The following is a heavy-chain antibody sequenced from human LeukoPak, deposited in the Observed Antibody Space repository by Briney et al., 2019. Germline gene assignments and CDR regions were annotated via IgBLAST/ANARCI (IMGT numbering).Heavy chain of an antibody. D-gene: IGHD3-10*01. Sequence: GESLEISCKGSGYSFTSYWIGWVRQMPGKGLEWMGIIYPGDSDTRYSPSFQGQVTISADKSISTAYLQWSSLKASDTAMYYCARHRFGESPYYYYYMDVWGKGTTVTVSS. J-gene: IGHJ6*03. CDR1: GYSFTSYW. CDR2: IYPGDSDT. V-gene: IGHV5-51*01. CDR3: ARHRFGESPYYYYYMDV.